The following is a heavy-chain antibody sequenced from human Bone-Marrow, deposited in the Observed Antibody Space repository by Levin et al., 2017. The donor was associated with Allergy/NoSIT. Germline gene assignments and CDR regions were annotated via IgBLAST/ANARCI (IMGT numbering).Heavy chain of an antibody. V-gene: IGHV4-34*01. CDR1: NGSLSGYS. CDR3: GRAGGDFWRGQFDY. J-gene: IGHJ4*02. D-gene: IGHD3-3*01. CDR2: FDQSGAI. Sequence: SETLSLTCVVYNGSLSGYSWSWIRQPPGTGLEWIGDFDQSGAIHYNPSLKSRLTISLDTSKDHFSLQLTSVTAADTAACYCGRAGGDFWRGQFDYWGPGTRVAVSS.